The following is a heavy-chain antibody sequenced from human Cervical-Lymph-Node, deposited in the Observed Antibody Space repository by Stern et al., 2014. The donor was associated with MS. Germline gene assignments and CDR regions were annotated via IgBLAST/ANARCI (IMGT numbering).Heavy chain of an antibody. CDR1: GYTFTDYF. Sequence: QVQLVQSGAEVKKPGASVKVSCKTSGYTFTDYFIHWVRQAPGQGLDWVGRVNPAHGATNYARKFQGRVSVTSDASVSTAYLHFNSLISDDTAVYYCARSEVTTVVDRPRGDYWGQGTLVTVSS. J-gene: IGHJ4*02. CDR2: VNPAHGAT. D-gene: IGHD4-23*01. CDR3: ARSEVTTVVDRPRGDY. V-gene: IGHV1-2*06.